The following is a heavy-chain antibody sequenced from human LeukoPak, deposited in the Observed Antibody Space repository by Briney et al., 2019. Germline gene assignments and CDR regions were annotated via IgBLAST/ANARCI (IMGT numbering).Heavy chain of an antibody. V-gene: IGHV3-53*01. CDR2: IYSGGST. Sequence: PGGSLRLSCAASGFTVSSNYMSWVRQAPGKGLEWVSVIYSGGSTYYADSVKGRFTISRDNSKNTLYLQMNSLRAEDTAVYYCASLYYYDSSGYSDAFDIWGQGTMVTVSS. D-gene: IGHD3-22*01. CDR3: ASLYYYDSSGYSDAFDI. J-gene: IGHJ3*02. CDR1: GFTVSSNY.